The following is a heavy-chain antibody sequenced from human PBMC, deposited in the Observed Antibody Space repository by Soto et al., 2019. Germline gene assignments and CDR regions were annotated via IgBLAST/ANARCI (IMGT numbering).Heavy chain of an antibody. V-gene: IGHV1-3*01. CDR2: INAGNGNT. J-gene: IGHJ6*03. CDR3: ARGLWFGELFYYYYYMDV. CDR1: GYTFTSYA. Sequence: ASVKVSCKASGYTFTSYAMHWVRQAPGQRLEWMGWINAGNGNTKYSQKFQGRVTITRDTSASTAYMELSSLRSEDTAVYYCARGLWFGELFYYYYYMDVWGKGTTVTVSS. D-gene: IGHD3-10*01.